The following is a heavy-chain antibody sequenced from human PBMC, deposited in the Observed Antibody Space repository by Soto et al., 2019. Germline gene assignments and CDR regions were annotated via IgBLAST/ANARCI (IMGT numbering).Heavy chain of an antibody. D-gene: IGHD5-12*01. CDR3: ARGRYSGYESHHYYGMDV. CDR2: IYTSGST. J-gene: IGHJ6*02. V-gene: IGHV4-4*07. Sequence: SETLSLTCTVSGGSISSYYWSWIRQPAGKGLEWIGRIYTSGSTNYNPSLKSRVTMSVDTSKNQFSLKLSSVTAADTAVYYCARGRYSGYESHHYYGMDVWGQGTTVNVS. CDR1: GGSISSYY.